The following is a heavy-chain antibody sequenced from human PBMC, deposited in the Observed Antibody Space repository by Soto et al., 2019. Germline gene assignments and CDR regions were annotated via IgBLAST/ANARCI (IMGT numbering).Heavy chain of an antibody. CDR3: ARRYVAVAGNWFDP. V-gene: IGHV4-61*01. D-gene: IGHD6-19*01. CDR1: GGSVSSGSYY. CDR2: IYYSGST. J-gene: IGHJ5*02. Sequence: SETLSLTCTVSGGSVSSGSYYWSWIRQPPGKGLEWIGYIYYSGSTNYNPSLKSRVTISVDTSKNQFSLKLSSVTAADTAVYYCARRYVAVAGNWFDPWAQGTLVTVSS.